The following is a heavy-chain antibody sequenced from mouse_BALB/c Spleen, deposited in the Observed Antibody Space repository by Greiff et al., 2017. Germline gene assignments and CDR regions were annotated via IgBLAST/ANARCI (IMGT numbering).Heavy chain of an antibody. V-gene: IGHV3-8*02. J-gene: IGHJ3*01. D-gene: IGHD1-1*01. CDR1: GDSITSGY. Sequence: EVQLQQSGPSLVKPSQTLSLTCSVTGDSITSGYWNWIRKFPGNKLEYMGYISYSGSTYYNPSLKSRISITRDTSKNQYYLQLNSVTTEDTATYYCAREGTTVAGGFAYWGQGTLVTVSA. CDR3: AREGTTVAGGFAY. CDR2: ISYSGST.